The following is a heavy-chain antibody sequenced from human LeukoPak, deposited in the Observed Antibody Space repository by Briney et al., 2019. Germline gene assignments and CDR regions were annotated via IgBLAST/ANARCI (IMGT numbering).Heavy chain of an antibody. CDR3: ARDRGYCSGDSCYDSSWYFDL. Sequence: PSQTLSLTCTVSGGSISSGGYYWSWIRQPPGKGLEWIGYIYHSGSTYYNPSLKSRVTISVDRSKNQFSLKLSSVTAADTAVYYCARDRGYCSGDSCYDSSWYFDLWGRGTLVTVSS. J-gene: IGHJ2*01. CDR2: IYHSGST. V-gene: IGHV4-30-2*01. D-gene: IGHD2-15*01. CDR1: GGSISSGGYY.